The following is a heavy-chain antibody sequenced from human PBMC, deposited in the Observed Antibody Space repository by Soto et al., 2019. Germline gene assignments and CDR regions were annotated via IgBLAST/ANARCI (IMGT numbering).Heavy chain of an antibody. D-gene: IGHD5-18*01. CDR3: AKELGYSYGYTFDY. CDR1: GFTFSSYG. Sequence: QVPLVESGGGVVQPGRSLSLSCAASGFTFSSYGMHWVRQAPGKGLEWVAVISYDGSNKYYADSVKGRFTISRDNSKNTLYLQMNSLRAEDTAVYYCAKELGYSYGYTFDYWGQGTLVTVAS. J-gene: IGHJ4*02. V-gene: IGHV3-30*18. CDR2: ISYDGSNK.